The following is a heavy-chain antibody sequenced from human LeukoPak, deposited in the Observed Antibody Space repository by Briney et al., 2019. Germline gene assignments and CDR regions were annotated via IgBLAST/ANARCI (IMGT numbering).Heavy chain of an antibody. D-gene: IGHD4-11*01. V-gene: IGHV1-2*02. Sequence: ASVMVSCKAPGYTFTGYYMHWVRQAPGQGLEWMAWINPNSGDTNYAQKFQGRVTLTSDASISTAYMDLSGLRSDDTAVYYCARVYSNYLPALDYWGQGTLVTVSS. CDR3: ARVYSNYLPALDY. CDR2: INPNSGDT. CDR1: GYTFTGYY. J-gene: IGHJ4*02.